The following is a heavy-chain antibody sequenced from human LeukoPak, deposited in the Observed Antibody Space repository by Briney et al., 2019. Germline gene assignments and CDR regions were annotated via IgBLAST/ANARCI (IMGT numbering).Heavy chain of an antibody. J-gene: IGHJ4*02. Sequence: GESLKISCKGSGYSFTSYWIGWVRQMPGKGLEWMGIIYPGDSDTRYSPSFQGQVTISADKSISTAYLQWSSLKASDTAMYYCARRGRNSNSENAVFDYWGQGTLVTVSS. D-gene: IGHD3-16*01. CDR1: GYSFTSYW. CDR3: ARRGRNSNSENAVFDY. V-gene: IGHV5-51*01. CDR2: IYPGDSDT.